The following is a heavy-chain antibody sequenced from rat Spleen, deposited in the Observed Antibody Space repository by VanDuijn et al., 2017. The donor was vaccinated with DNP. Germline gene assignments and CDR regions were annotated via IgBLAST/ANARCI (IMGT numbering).Heavy chain of an antibody. D-gene: IGHD1-2*01. J-gene: IGHJ2*01. CDR3: ASGPNGYSYFDY. CDR1: KYSILSSYR. CDR2: VNSADST. Sequence: EVHLQESGPVLVKPAQSVSITCSVTKYSILSSYRWCWIRKFTGNKLDWMGYVNSADSTYYNPSLKRRISITRDTSKNQFFLQVNSVTTEDTATYYCASGPNGYSYFDYWGQGVMVTVPS. V-gene: IGHV3-3*01.